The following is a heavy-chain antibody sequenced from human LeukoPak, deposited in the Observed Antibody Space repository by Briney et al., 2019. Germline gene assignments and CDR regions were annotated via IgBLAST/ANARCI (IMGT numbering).Heavy chain of an antibody. CDR2: IIPIFGTA. D-gene: IGHD3-22*01. CDR1: GGTFSSYA. J-gene: IGHJ4*02. V-gene: IGHV1-69*01. CDR3: ARAAAGTYDSSGYWVY. Sequence: SVKVSCKASGGTFSSYAISWVRQAPGQGLEWMGGIIPIFGTANYAQKFQGRVTITADESTSTAYMELSSLRSEDTAVYYCARAAAGTYDSSGYWVYWGQGTLVTASS.